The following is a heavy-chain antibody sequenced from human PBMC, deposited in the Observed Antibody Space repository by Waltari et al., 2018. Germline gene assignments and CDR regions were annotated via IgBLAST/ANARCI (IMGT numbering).Heavy chain of an antibody. CDR2: ISDYDGNR. CDR1: GSSFTDYI. J-gene: IGHJ4*02. Sequence: QVQLVQSGPEVKKPGASVKVSCKASGSSFTDYIITWVRQAPGQGLEWMGWISDYDGNRNYAQKVQDRVTMTTDTSATTAYMELRSLRSDDAAVYYCARRRRIAVTDSEAFYFDYWGQGTLVTVSS. V-gene: IGHV1-18*04. CDR3: ARRRRIAVTDSEAFYFDY. D-gene: IGHD6-19*01.